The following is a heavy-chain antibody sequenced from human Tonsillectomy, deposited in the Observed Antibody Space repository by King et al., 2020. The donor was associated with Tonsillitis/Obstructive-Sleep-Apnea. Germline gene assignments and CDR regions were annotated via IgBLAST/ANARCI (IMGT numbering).Heavy chain of an antibody. CDR2: ISSSSCYK. J-gene: IGHJ3*02. V-gene: IGHV3-21*01. CDR3: ARDRRGAFDI. D-gene: IGHD3-16*01. CDR1: GFTFSSYS. Sequence: EVQLVESGGGLVKPGGSLRLSCAASGFTFSSYSMNWVRQAPGKGLEWVSSISSSSCYKYYADSVKGRFTISRDNAKNSLYLQMNSLRAEDTAVYYCARDRRGAFDIWGQGTMVTVSS.